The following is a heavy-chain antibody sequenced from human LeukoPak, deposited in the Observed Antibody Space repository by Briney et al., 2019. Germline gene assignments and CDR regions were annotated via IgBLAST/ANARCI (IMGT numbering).Heavy chain of an antibody. CDR2: INHSGST. Sequence: SETLSLTCAVYGGSFSGYYWSWIRQPPGKGLEWIGEINHSGSTNYNPSLKSRVTISVDTSKNQFSLKLSSVTAADTAVYYCAREVTYYYDNSGSIAGYLDYWGQGTLVTVSS. CDR1: GGSFSGYY. D-gene: IGHD3-22*01. J-gene: IGHJ4*02. CDR3: AREVTYYYDNSGSIAGYLDY. V-gene: IGHV4-34*01.